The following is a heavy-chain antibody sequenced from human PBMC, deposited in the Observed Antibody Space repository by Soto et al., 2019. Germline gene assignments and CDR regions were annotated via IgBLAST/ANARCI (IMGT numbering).Heavy chain of an antibody. V-gene: IGHV3-72*01. D-gene: IGHD4-17*01. J-gene: IGHJ4*02. CDR2: ARNKAKSYTI. Sequence: GGSLRLSCAASGFTFSDHYMDWVRQAPGKGLEWVGRARNKAKSYTIDYAASVKGRFTISRDDSKNSVHLQMNSLKTEDTAIYYCVTVTPSYSDFWGQGTLVTVSS. CDR1: GFTFSDHY. CDR3: VTVTPSYSDF.